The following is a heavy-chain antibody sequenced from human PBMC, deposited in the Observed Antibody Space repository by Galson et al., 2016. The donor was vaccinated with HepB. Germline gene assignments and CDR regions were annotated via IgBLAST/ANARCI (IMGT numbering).Heavy chain of an antibody. CDR3: ARGRAYFDY. CDR1: AFSFSTYG. J-gene: IGHJ4*02. CDR2: XXQXXSDK. Sequence: SLRLSCAASAFSFSTYGMSWVRQAPGKGLXXVAXXXQXXSDKYYLDSVEGRFTISRDNAKNSLYLQMNSLRAEDTAVYYCARGRAYFDYWGQGTLVTVSS. V-gene: IGHV3-7*01.